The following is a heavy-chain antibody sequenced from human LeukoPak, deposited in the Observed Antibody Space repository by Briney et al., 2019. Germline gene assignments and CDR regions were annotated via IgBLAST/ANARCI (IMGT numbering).Heavy chain of an antibody. CDR2: IYPADSDT. D-gene: IGHD3-10*01. V-gene: IGHV5-51*01. CDR3: ARHQVYGSGSYFGY. Sequence: GESLKISCKGYGYSFTTYWIGWVRQMPGKGLEWMGIIYPADSDTKYSPSFQGQGTISVDKSITTAYLQWSSLKASDTAMYYCARHQVYGSGSYFGYWGQGTLVTVSS. CDR1: GYSFTTYW. J-gene: IGHJ4*02.